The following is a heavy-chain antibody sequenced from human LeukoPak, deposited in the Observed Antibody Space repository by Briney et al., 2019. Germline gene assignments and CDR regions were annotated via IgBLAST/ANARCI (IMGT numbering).Heavy chain of an antibody. CDR2: ISYDGSNK. V-gene: IGHV3-30*18. Sequence: GRSLRLSCAASGFTFSSYSMHWVRQAPGKGLEWVAVISYDGSNKYYADSVKGRFTISRDNSKNTLYLQMNSLRAEDTAVYYCAKEYYLNWFDPWGQGTLVTVSS. CDR1: GFTFSSYS. D-gene: IGHD3-10*01. J-gene: IGHJ5*02. CDR3: AKEYYLNWFDP.